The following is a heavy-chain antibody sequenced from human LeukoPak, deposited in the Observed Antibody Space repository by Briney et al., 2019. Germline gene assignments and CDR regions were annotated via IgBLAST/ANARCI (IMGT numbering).Heavy chain of an antibody. CDR2: IYYSGST. V-gene: IGHV4-39*01. CDR1: GGSISSSGYY. CDR3: ARHGGLIVVVPAAMEDFWFDP. J-gene: IGHJ5*02. D-gene: IGHD2-2*01. Sequence: PSETLSLTCTVSGGSISSSGYYWGWIRQPPGKGLEWIGSIYYSGSTYYNPSLKSRVTISVDTSKNQFSLKLSSVTAADTAVYYCARHGGLIVVVPAAMEDFWFDPWGQGTLVTVSS.